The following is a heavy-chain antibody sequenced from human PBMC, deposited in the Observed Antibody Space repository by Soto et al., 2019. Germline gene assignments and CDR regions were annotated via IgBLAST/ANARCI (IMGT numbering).Heavy chain of an antibody. CDR2: VYYSGTT. D-gene: IGHD4-17*01. CDR3: ARTTAVPNTLRSRYFFDY. CDR1: GGSVSDKTYY. V-gene: IGHV4-61*01. Sequence: SETLSLTCSVSGGSVSDKTYYWSWIRQPPGKRLEWIGYVYYSGTTNYNPSLKSRVTISVDLSKNRFSLRLSSVTTADAALYYCARTTAVPNTLRSRYFFDYWGQGTLVTVSS. J-gene: IGHJ4*02.